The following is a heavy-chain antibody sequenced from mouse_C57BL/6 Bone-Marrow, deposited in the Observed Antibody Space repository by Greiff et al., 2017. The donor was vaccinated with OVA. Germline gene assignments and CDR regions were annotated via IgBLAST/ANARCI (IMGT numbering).Heavy chain of an antibody. D-gene: IGHD3-2*02. CDR1: GYTFTDYY. CDR2: IYPGSGNT. Sequence: QVQLQQSGAELVRPGASVKLSCKASGYTFTDYYINWVKQRPGQGLEWIARIYPGSGNTYYNEKFKGKATLTAEKSSSTAYMQLSSLISEDSAVYFCARETAQATWDWFAYWGQGTLVTVSA. V-gene: IGHV1-76*01. J-gene: IGHJ3*01. CDR3: ARETAQATWDWFAY.